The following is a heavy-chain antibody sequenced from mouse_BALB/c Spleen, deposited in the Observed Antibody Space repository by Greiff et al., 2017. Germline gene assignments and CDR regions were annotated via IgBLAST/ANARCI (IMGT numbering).Heavy chain of an antibody. Sequence: DVMLVESGGGLVQPGGSLKLSCAASGFTFSSYTMSWVRQTPEKRLEWVAYISNGGGSTYYPDTVKGRFTISRDNAKNTLYLQMSSLKSEDTAMYYCARLGGKDYYAMDYWGQGTSVTVSS. CDR2: ISNGGGST. CDR3: ARLGGKDYYAMDY. V-gene: IGHV5-12-2*01. D-gene: IGHD2-1*01. J-gene: IGHJ4*01. CDR1: GFTFSSYT.